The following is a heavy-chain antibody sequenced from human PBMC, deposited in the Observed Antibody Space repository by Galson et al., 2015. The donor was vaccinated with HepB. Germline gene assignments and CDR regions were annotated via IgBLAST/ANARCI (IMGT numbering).Heavy chain of an antibody. J-gene: IGHJ4*02. V-gene: IGHV3-30*18. CDR1: GLTFSSYG. CDR2: ISYDASKK. Sequence: LRLSCAASGLTFSSYGMHWVRQAPGKGLEWVTLISYDASKKYYTDSVKGRFTISRDNSKNTLYLQMNSLRPEDTAVYYCAKDYSAKTFYYGSGSDSLDYWGQGTLVTVSS. D-gene: IGHD3-10*01. CDR3: AKDYSAKTFYYGSGSDSLDY.